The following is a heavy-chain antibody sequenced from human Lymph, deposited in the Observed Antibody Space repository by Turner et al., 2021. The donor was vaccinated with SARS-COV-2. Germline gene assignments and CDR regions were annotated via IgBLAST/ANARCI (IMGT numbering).Heavy chain of an antibody. D-gene: IGHD3-22*01. Sequence: EVQLLESGGDLVQPGGSLRLSCAASGFTFRSYAMSWVRQAPGKGLEWVSTISGSGGSTYFADSVKGRFTISRDNSKNTLYLQMNSLRAEDTAVYYCAKNEMAMIVVVITLFDYWGQGTLVTVSS. CDR1: GFTFRSYA. J-gene: IGHJ4*02. CDR3: AKNEMAMIVVVITLFDY. CDR2: ISGSGGST. V-gene: IGHV3-23*01.